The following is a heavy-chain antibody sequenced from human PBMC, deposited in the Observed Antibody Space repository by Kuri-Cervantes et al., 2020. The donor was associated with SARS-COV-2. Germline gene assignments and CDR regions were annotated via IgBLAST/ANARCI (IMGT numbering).Heavy chain of an antibody. V-gene: IGHV3-23*01. D-gene: IGHD5-18*01. CDR1: GFTFSSYA. CDR2: ISGSGGST. CDR3: AKGSGYLGYDY. Sequence: LSLTCAASGFTFSSYAMSWVRQAPGKGLEWVSAISGSGGSTYYADSVKGRFTISRDNSKNTLYLQMNSLRAEDTAVYYCAKGSGYLGYDYWGQGTLVTVSS. J-gene: IGHJ4*02.